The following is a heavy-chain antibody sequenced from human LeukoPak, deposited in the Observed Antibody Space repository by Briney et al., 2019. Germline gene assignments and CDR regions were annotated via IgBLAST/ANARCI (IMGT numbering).Heavy chain of an antibody. CDR2: ISGSGGST. V-gene: IGHV3-23*01. Sequence: GGSLRLSCAASGFTFSSYAMSWVRQAPGKGLEWVSAISGSGGSTYYADSVKGRFTISRDNSKNTLYLQMNSLRAEDTAVYYCAKDLTITTVTTYDYWGQGTLVTVSS. J-gene: IGHJ4*02. D-gene: IGHD4-17*01. CDR1: GFTFSSYA. CDR3: AKDLTITTVTTYDY.